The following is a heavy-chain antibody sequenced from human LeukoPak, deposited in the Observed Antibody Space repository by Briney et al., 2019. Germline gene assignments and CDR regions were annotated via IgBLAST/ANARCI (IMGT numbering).Heavy chain of an antibody. D-gene: IGHD3-22*01. V-gene: IGHV3-21*01. Sequence: TGGSLRLSCAASGFTFSSYSMNWVRQAPGKGLEWVSSISSSSSYIYYADSVKGRFTISRDNAKNSLYLQMNSLRAEDTAVYYCARVNPPYYYDSSGYRPSYYYYGMDVWGQGTTVTVSS. CDR3: ARVNPPYYYDSSGYRPSYYYYGMDV. CDR2: ISSSSSYI. J-gene: IGHJ6*02. CDR1: GFTFSSYS.